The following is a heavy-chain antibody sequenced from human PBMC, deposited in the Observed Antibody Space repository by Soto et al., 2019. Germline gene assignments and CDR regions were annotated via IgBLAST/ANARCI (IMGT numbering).Heavy chain of an antibody. CDR3: ARDQPQYYYDSSGYFDY. D-gene: IGHD3-22*01. J-gene: IGHJ4*02. V-gene: IGHV1-18*01. CDR1: GYTFTSYG. CDR2: ISAYNGNT. Sequence: ASVKVACKASGYTFTSYGISWVRQAHGQGLEWMGWISAYNGNTNYAQKLQGRVTMTTDTSTSTAYMELRSLRSDDTAVYYCARDQPQYYYDSSGYFDYWGQGTLVTVSS.